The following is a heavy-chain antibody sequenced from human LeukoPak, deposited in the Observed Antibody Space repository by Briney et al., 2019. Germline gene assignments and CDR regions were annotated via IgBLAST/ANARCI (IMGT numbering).Heavy chain of an antibody. J-gene: IGHJ4*02. CDR1: GFTFSDYY. CDR3: AKDVDVGTLDY. D-gene: IGHD7-27*01. CDR2: ISSSSSYT. V-gene: IGHV3-11*06. Sequence: GGSLRLSCAASGFTFSDYYMSWIRQAPGKGLEWASYISSSSSYTNYADSVKGRFTISRDNSKNTLYLQMNSLRAEDTAVYYCAKDVDVGTLDYWGQGTLVTVSS.